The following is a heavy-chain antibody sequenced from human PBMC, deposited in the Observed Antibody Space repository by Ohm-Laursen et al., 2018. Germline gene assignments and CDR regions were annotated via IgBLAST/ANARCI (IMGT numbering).Heavy chain of an antibody. CDR3: AKSPYIPDY. CDR1: GSTFSNYV. Sequence: GSLRLSCAASGSTFSNYVMSWVRQAPGKGLEWVSGIGTSDGGSTYYADSVKGRFTISRDNSKNTLYLQMNSLRAEDTAVYYCAKSPYIPDYWGQGTLVTVSS. D-gene: IGHD1-14*01. J-gene: IGHJ4*02. V-gene: IGHV3-23*01. CDR2: IGTSDGGST.